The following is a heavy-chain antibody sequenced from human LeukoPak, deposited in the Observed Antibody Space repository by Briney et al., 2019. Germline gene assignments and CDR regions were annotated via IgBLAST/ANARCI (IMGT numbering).Heavy chain of an antibody. CDR2: IIPVFGTA. CDR1: GGTFSNYA. J-gene: IGHJ4*02. Sequence: SVKVSCKASGGTFSNYAISWVRQAPGQGLEWMGGIIPVFGTANYAQKFQGRVTITTDESTSTAYMELSSLRSEDTAVYYCAREALATGFDYWGQGTLVTVSS. D-gene: IGHD5-12*01. V-gene: IGHV1-69*05. CDR3: AREALATGFDY.